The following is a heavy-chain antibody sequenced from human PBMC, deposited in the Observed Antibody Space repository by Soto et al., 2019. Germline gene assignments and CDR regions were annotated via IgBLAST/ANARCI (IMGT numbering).Heavy chain of an antibody. Sequence: SGPTLVNPTQTLTLTCAFSGFSLSTSGVGVGWIRQPPGKALEWLALIYWNDDKRYSPSLKSRLTITKDTSKNQVVLTMTNMDPVDTATYYCAHLGYCSGGSCYSAENWFDPWGQGTLVTVSS. CDR3: AHLGYCSGGSCYSAENWFDP. V-gene: IGHV2-5*01. D-gene: IGHD2-15*01. CDR2: IYWNDDK. J-gene: IGHJ5*02. CDR1: GFSLSTSGVG.